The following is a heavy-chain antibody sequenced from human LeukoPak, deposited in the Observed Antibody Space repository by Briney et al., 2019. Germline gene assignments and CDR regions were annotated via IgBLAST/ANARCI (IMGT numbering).Heavy chain of an antibody. CDR3: ARDSSMLRGPLVIYYFDF. Sequence: PGGSLRLSCAASGFTFNTYAMSWVRQAPGKGLEWVAAVSGSGAGTYYADSVKGRFTISRDNSKNTLYLQMNSLRVEDTAVYYCARDSSMLRGPLVIYYFDFWGQGTLVTVSS. CDR1: GFTFNTYA. CDR2: VSGSGAGT. J-gene: IGHJ4*02. D-gene: IGHD3-10*01. V-gene: IGHV3-23*01.